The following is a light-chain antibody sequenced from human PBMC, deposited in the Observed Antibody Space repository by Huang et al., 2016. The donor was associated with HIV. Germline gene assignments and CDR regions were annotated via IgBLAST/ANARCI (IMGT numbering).Light chain of an antibody. CDR3: HQYYNTPYT. Sequence: DIVMTQSPDSLAVSLGERATMNCKSSQSVLDNSNSKNCLAWFQQKPGQPPKLLIDWASSRESGVPDRFSGSGSGTDFTLTISSLQAEDVAVYYCHQYYNTPYTFGQGTKLEIK. V-gene: IGKV4-1*01. CDR2: WAS. J-gene: IGKJ2*01. CDR1: QSVLDNSNSKNC.